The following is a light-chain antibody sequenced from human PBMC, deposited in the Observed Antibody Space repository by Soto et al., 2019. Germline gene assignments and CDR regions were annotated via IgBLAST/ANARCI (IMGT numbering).Light chain of an antibody. CDR2: DVS. V-gene: IGLV2-11*01. J-gene: IGLJ2*01. Sequence: SVLTQPRSVSRAPGQSVTPSSNGNSNDVGDNNYVSWYQHLPGKAPKLMIYDVSKRPSGVPDRFSGSKSGNTASLTISGLHLEDEADYYCSSYGGRYSALFGGGTKLTVL. CDR3: SSYGGRYSAL. CDR1: SNDVGDNNY.